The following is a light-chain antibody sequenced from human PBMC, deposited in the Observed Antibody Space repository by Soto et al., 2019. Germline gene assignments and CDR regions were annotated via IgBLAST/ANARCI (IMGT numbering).Light chain of an antibody. J-gene: IGLJ1*01. Sequence: QSVLTQPRSVSGSPGQSVTISCTGTSSDVGTYDFVSWYQQHPGKAPRLMIFDVSERPSGVPDRFSGSKSGNTASLTISGLQAEDEDDYYCCLYAVTFYVFGHGTKVT. CDR1: SSDVGTYDF. V-gene: IGLV2-11*01. CDR2: DVS. CDR3: CLYAVTFYV.